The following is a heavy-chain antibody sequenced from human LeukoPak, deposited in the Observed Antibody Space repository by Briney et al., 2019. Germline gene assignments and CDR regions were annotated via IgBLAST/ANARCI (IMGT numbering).Heavy chain of an antibody. V-gene: IGHV1-69*05. CDR3: ARDRRFLGYCSSTSCYRWDY. J-gene: IGHJ4*02. CDR2: IIPIFGTA. D-gene: IGHD2-2*02. CDR1: GGTFSSYA. Sequence: ASVKVSCKASGGTFSSYAISWVRQAPGQVLEWMGGIIPIFGTANYAQKFQGRVTITTDESTSTAYMELSSLRSEDTAVYYCARDRRFLGYCSSTSCYRWDYWGQGTLVTVSS.